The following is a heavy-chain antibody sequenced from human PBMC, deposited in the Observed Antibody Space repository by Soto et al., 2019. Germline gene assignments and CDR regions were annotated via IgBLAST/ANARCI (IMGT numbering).Heavy chain of an antibody. V-gene: IGHV3-23*01. CDR1: GFTFSSYA. D-gene: IGHD5-18*01. Sequence: GGSLRLSCAASGFTFSSYATSWVRQAPGQGLEWVSSISGSGGGTYYAGSVKGRFAISRDNSKNTLYLQMNSLGAEDTALYYCARSFLADSATSGVDHWGQGTLVTGPS. CDR2: ISGSGGGT. J-gene: IGHJ5*02. CDR3: ARSFLADSATSGVDH.